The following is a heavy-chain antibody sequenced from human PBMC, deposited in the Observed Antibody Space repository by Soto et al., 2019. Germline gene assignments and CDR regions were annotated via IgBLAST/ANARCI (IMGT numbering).Heavy chain of an antibody. CDR2: IDPSDSYT. J-gene: IGHJ6*02. Sequence: GESLKISCKGSGYSFTSYWISWVRQMPGKGLEWMGRIDPSDSYTNYSPSFQGHVTISADKSISTAYLQWSSLKASDTAMYYCARVLYDCWSGYPYYYGLDVWGQGTTVTVSS. D-gene: IGHD3-3*01. CDR1: GYSFTSYW. V-gene: IGHV5-10-1*01. CDR3: ARVLYDCWSGYPYYYGLDV.